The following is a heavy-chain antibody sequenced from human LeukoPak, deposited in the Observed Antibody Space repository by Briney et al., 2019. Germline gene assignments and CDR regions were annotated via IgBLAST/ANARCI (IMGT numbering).Heavy chain of an antibody. CDR2: IYASGST. CDR3: ARDGRDNYDTPGHDL. V-gene: IGHV4-4*07. J-gene: IGHJ4*02. Sequence: PSETLSLTCAVYGGSFSGYYWSWIRPPAGKGLEWIGRIYASGSTNYNPSLKSRVTISADTSKSELSLKLRSVTAADTAVYYCARDGRDNYDTPGHDLWGQGTLVTVSS. CDR1: GGSFSGYY. D-gene: IGHD3-22*01.